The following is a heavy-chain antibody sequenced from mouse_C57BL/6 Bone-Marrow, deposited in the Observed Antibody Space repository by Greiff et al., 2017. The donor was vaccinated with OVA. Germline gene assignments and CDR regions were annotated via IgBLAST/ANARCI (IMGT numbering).Heavy chain of an antibody. CDR2: ISSGGSYT. CDR3: ARHPFITTVVAGAY. J-gene: IGHJ3*01. Sequence: EVQRVESGGDLVKPGGSLKLSCAASGFTFSSYGMSWVRQTPDQRLEWVATISSGGSYTYYPDSVKGRFTFSRDNAKNTLYLRMSSLQSEDTAMYSCARHPFITTVVAGAYWGHGTLVTVSA. D-gene: IGHD1-1*01. V-gene: IGHV5-6*01. CDR1: GFTFSSYG.